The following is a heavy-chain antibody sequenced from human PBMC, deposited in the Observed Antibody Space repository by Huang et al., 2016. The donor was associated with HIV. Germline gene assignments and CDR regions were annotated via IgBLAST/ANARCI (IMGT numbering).Heavy chain of an antibody. CDR3: VRQGDSYDSSGYESYFDY. CDR1: VGYSFNNYW. J-gene: IGHJ4*01. Sequence: EVQLVQSGAEAKKPGESLKIPCTGSVGYSFNNYWIGWVRQMPGKGLEWMGIIYPTDSDTTYSPSFQGQVTISADKSIRTAYLEWSSLGASDTAIYYCVRQGDSYDSSGYESYFDYWGQGTLVTVSS. CDR2: IYPTDSDT. V-gene: IGHV5-51*01. D-gene: IGHD3-22*01.